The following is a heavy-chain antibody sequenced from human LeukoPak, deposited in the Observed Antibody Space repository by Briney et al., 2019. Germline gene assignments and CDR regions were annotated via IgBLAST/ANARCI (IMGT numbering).Heavy chain of an antibody. J-gene: IGHJ4*02. CDR1: GFIFSTNA. CDR3: ARGGGVITAIDY. Sequence: PGGSLRLSCAASGFIFSTNAMSWVRQAPGKGLVWVSRISSDESSTSYADSVKGRFTISRDNAKNTLYLQMNSLRAEDTAVYYCARGGGVITAIDYWGQGTLVTVSS. CDR2: ISSDESST. D-gene: IGHD2-15*01. V-gene: IGHV3-74*01.